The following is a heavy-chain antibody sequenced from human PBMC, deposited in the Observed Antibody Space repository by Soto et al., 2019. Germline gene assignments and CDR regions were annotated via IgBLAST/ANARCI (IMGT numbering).Heavy chain of an antibody. J-gene: IGHJ5*02. V-gene: IGHV4-59*01. D-gene: IGHD3-9*01. CDR1: GGSISSYY. CDR2: IYYSGST. Sequence: QVQLQESGPGLVKPSETLSLTCTVSGGSISSYYWSWIRQPPGKGLEWIGYIYYSGSTNYNPSLKSRVTISVDPSKNQFSLKLSSVTAADTAVYYCARSLAYDILTGYYGLNWFDPWGQGTLVTVSS. CDR3: ARSLAYDILTGYYGLNWFDP.